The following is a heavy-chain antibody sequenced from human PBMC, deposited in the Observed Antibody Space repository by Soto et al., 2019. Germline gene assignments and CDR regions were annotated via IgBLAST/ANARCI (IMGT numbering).Heavy chain of an antibody. Sequence: QVQLQESGPGLVKPSETLSLTCAVSGGSISSNNWWSWVRQTPGKGLEWIGEIYHSGSTKYNPSLKSRVTITLDQSKNRFSRSVPSMSAADTAVYYCARREGDCRGGSCPFYHDWGQGTRVTASS. D-gene: IGHD2-15*01. V-gene: IGHV4-4*02. CDR2: IYHSGST. J-gene: IGHJ4*02. CDR3: ARREGDCRGGSCPFYHD. CDR1: GGSISSNNW.